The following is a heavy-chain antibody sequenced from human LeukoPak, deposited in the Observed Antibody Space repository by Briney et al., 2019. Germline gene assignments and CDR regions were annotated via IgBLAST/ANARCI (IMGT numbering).Heavy chain of an antibody. CDR3: ARSSDYGDYD. J-gene: IGHJ4*02. Sequence: PSQTLSLTCTVSGGSVNSGGYYWTWIRQHPGKGLEWLGYIYYSGRTYYNPSLKSRITISLDTSKNQFSLNLTSVSAADTAFYFCARSSDYGDYDWGQRTLITVSS. D-gene: IGHD4-17*01. CDR2: IYYSGRT. V-gene: IGHV4-31*03. CDR1: GGSVNSGGYY.